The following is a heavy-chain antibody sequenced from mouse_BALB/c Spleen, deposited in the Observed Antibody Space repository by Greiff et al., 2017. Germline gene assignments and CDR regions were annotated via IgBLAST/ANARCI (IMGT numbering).Heavy chain of an antibody. CDR2: INPSNGGT. V-gene: IGHV1S81*02. D-gene: IGHD1-1*01. J-gene: IGHJ4*01. Sequence: VQLQQSGAELVKPGASVKLSCKASGYTFTSYYMYWVKPRPGQGLEWIGEINPSNGGTNFNEKFKSKATLTVDKSSSTAYMQLSSLTSEDSAVYYCTRDYGSSYDAMDYWGQGTSVTVSS. CDR1: GYTFTSYY. CDR3: TRDYGSSYDAMDY.